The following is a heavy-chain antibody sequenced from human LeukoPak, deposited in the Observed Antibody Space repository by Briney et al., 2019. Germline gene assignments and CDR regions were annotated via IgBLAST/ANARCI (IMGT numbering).Heavy chain of an antibody. V-gene: IGHV3-7*01. CDR3: ARVGYYGSGRVSSFDP. Sequence: GGSLRLSCAASGFTFSSYAMTWVRQAPGKGLEWVANIKQDGSEKYYVDSVKGRFTISRDNAKNSLYLQMNSLRAEDTAVYYCARVGYYGSGRVSSFDPWGQGTLVTVSS. CDR2: IKQDGSEK. J-gene: IGHJ5*02. D-gene: IGHD3-10*01. CDR1: GFTFSSYA.